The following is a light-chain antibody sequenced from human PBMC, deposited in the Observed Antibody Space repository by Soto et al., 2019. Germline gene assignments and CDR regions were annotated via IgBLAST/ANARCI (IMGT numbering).Light chain of an antibody. CDR1: QGISSA. CDR2: DAS. Sequence: AIQLTQSPSSLSASVGDRVTITCRASQGISSALAWYQQKPGKAPKLLIYDASSLESGVPSRFSGSGSGTDFTLTISSLKPEDLATYYGQYFNSYPIFGGGTRVEIK. V-gene: IGKV1-13*02. CDR3: QYFNSYPI. J-gene: IGKJ4*01.